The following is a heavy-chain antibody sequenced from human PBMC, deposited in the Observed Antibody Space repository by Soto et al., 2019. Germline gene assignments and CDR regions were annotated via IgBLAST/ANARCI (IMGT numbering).Heavy chain of an antibody. J-gene: IGHJ4*02. CDR2: IYYSGST. Sequence: TLSLTCTVSGGSISSSSYYWGWIRQPPGKGLEWIGSIYYSGSTYYNPSLKSRVTISVDTSKNQFSLKLSSVTAADTAAYYCARHVFYCSSTSCYWMKTSLFDYWGQGTLVTVSS. D-gene: IGHD2-2*01. CDR1: GGSISSSSYY. CDR3: ARHVFYCSSTSCYWMKTSLFDY. V-gene: IGHV4-39*01.